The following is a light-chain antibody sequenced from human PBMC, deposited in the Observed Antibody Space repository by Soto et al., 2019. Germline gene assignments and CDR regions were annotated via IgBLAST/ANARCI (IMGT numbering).Light chain of an antibody. J-gene: IGLJ2*01. CDR1: SSNIGSKT. Sequence: QSVLTQPPSASGTPGQRVTISCSGSSSNIGSKTVNWYQQLPGTAPKLLIYSNNQRPLGVPDRFSGSKSRTSASLAISGLQSEDEADYYCAAWDDSLNGVVFGGGTKLTVL. CDR3: AAWDDSLNGVV. CDR2: SNN. V-gene: IGLV1-44*01.